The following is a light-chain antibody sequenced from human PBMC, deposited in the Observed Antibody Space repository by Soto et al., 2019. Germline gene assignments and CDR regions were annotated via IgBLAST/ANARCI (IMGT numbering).Light chain of an antibody. V-gene: IGKV3-20*01. CDR2: IAS. Sequence: EIVLTQSPGTLSLSQGERATLSCRASQSVHNYYLAWYQQRLGQPPRLVISIASNRATGISDRFSGSGSGTDFILTISRLEPEDSAVYYCLQYGGLPLTFGGGTKVEI. CDR3: LQYGGLPLT. J-gene: IGKJ4*01. CDR1: QSVHNYY.